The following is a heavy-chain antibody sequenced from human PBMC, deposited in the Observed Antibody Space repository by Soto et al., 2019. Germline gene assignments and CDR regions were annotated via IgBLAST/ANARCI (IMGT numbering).Heavy chain of an antibody. CDR1: GDSVSSGSFY. J-gene: IGHJ4*02. CDR3: ARHHDS. CDR2: IYYSGST. V-gene: IGHV4-61*01. Sequence: SETLSLTCTVSGDSVSSGSFYWSWIRQPPGKELEWIGDIYYSGSTNYNPSLKSQVTISVDTSKNQFSLKLSSVTAADTAVYYGARHHDSWGQGTLVTVSS.